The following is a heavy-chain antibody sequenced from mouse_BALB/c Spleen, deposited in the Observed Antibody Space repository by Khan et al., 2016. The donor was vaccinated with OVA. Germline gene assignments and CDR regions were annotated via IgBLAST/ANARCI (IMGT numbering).Heavy chain of an antibody. V-gene: IGHV14-3*02. CDR3: ATLYGNACAF. CDR2: IDPPNDDS. Sequence: EVQLQESGAELVKPGASVKLSCSASGFNIKDTYIHWMKQRPEQGLEWIGRIDPPNDDSKYGPKFQAKATLTADTSSNTAYLQHSSLTSEDTAVYYCATLYGNACAFWGEGALVSVSA. J-gene: IGHJ3*01. D-gene: IGHD2-1*01. CDR1: GFNIKDTY.